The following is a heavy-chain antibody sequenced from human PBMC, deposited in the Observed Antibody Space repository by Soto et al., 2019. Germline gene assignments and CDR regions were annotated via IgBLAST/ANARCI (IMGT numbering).Heavy chain of an antibody. J-gene: IGHJ6*02. D-gene: IGHD3-10*01. V-gene: IGHV4-31*03. CDR2: IYYSGST. Sequence: TLSLTCTVSGGPISSGGYYRGWIRQHPGKGLAWIGYIYYSGSTYYNPSLKSRVTISVDTSKNQFSLKLSSVTVADTAVYYCARLWFGEPTYGMDVWGQGTTVTVSS. CDR1: GGPISSGGYY. CDR3: ARLWFGEPTYGMDV.